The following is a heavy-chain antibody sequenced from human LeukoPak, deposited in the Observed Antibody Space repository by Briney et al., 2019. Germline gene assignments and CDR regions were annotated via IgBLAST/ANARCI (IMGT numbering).Heavy chain of an antibody. CDR2: ITSNGDTT. D-gene: IGHD7-27*01. CDR1: GFTFSSYA. CDR3: LKDRLGTGDY. J-gene: IGHJ4*02. Sequence: GGSLRLSCSASGFTFSSYAMHWVRQAPGKGLEYVSSITSNGDTTYYTDSVKGRFTISRDNSKNTLYLQMSSLRAEDTAVYYCLKDRLGTGDYWGQGTLVSVS. V-gene: IGHV3-64D*06.